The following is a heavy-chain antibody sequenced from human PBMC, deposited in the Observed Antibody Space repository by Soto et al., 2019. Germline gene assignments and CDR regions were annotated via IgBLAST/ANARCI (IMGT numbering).Heavy chain of an antibody. CDR3: VSVRGNQLLGWFDP. CDR2: IYHSGTT. V-gene: IGHV4-31*03. D-gene: IGHD2-2*01. CDR1: GGSISSVGYY. J-gene: IGHJ5*02. Sequence: QVQLQESGPGLVKPSQTLSLPCTVSGGSISSVGYYWGWLRQHPGKGLEWIGYIYHSGTTYYNQSLKSRVTISVDTSKNQFSLKLTSVTAADTAVYYCVSVRGNQLLGWFDPCGQGTLVTVSS.